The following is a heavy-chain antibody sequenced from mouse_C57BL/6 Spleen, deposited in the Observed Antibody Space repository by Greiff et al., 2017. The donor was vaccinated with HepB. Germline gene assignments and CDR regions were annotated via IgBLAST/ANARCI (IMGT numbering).Heavy chain of an antibody. J-gene: IGHJ2*01. Sequence: EVKLMESEGGLVQPGSSMKLSCTASGFTFSDYYMAWVRQVPEKGLEWVANINYDGSSTYYLDSLKSRFIISRDNAKNILYLQMSSLKSEDTATYYCAREGYYYGSSPLDYWGQGTTLTVSS. CDR2: INYDGSST. CDR3: AREGYYYGSSPLDY. D-gene: IGHD1-1*01. V-gene: IGHV5-16*01. CDR1: GFTFSDYY.